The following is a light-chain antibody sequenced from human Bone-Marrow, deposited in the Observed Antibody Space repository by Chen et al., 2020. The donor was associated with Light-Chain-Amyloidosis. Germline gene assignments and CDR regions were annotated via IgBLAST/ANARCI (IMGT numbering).Light chain of an antibody. V-gene: IGLV6-57*01. CDR1: SGSIATNY. CDR3: QSYQGSSQGV. CDR2: EDD. Sequence: NFMLTQPHSVSESPGKTVIISCTRSSGSIATNYVQWYQQRPGSSPTTVIYEDDQSPSGVPDRFSGSIDRSSNSASLPISGLKTEDEAAYYCQSYQGSSQGVFGGGTKLTVL. J-gene: IGLJ3*02.